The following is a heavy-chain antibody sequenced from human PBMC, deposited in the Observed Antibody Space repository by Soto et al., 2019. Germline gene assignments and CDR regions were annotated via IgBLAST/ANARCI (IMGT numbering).Heavy chain of an antibody. J-gene: IGHJ4*02. CDR1: GYSFTSHT. CDR2: LVAGNGHI. V-gene: IGHV1-3*01. CDR3: AREPEDGVPGDY. Sequence: QVQLVQSGAEVKEPGASVIVSCRASGYSFTSHTLHWARQAPGQSLEWMGWLVAGNGHIRYAQPFHGRVTFTKDTSATTAYMELRSLTSEDTAIYYCAREPEDGVPGDYWGQGTLVDVSS. D-gene: IGHD2-8*01.